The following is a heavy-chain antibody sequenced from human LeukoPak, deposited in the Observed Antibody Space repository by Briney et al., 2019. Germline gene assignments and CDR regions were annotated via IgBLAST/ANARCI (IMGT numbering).Heavy chain of an antibody. CDR3: ATSVAATTGIYYYYGMDV. V-gene: IGHV1-24*01. Sequence: GASVKVSCKVSGYTLTELSMHWVRQAPGKGLEWMGGFDPEDGETIYAQKFQGRVTMTEDTSTDTAYMELSSLRSEDTAVYYCATSVAATTGIYYYYGMDVWGQGTTVTVSS. D-gene: IGHD2-15*01. CDR2: FDPEDGET. CDR1: GYTLTELS. J-gene: IGHJ6*02.